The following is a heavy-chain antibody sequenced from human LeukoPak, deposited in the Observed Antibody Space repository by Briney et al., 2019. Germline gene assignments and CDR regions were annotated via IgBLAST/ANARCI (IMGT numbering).Heavy chain of an antibody. V-gene: IGHV3-23*01. CDR2: ISGIGGST. D-gene: IGHD1-26*01. CDR3: AKGSLPSDY. J-gene: IGHJ4*02. Sequence: GGSLRLSRAPSGFNFTSYAMSWVRQAPGKGLEWVSAISGIGGSTYYADSVKGSFPISRDNSKNTLYLQVNSLRAERTAVSYCAKGSLPSDYWGQGTLVTVSS. CDR1: GFNFTSYA.